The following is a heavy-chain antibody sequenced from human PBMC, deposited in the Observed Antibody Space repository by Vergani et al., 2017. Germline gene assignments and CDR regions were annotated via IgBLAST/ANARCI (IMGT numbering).Heavy chain of an antibody. V-gene: IGHV3-49*04. D-gene: IGHD5-18*01. CDR3: SREQDVXYSSKYYYYYGMDV. Sequence: EVQLVESGGGLVQPGRSLRLSCTDSGVAFSDYAMSWVRQAPGKGLEWVGFIRSKGYGGTTEYAASVKGRFTISRDDSKSIAYLQMNSLKTEDIAVYYCSREQDVXYSSKYYYYYGMDVWGQGTTVTVSS. J-gene: IGHJ6*02. CDR1: GVAFSDYA. CDR2: IRSKGYGGTT.